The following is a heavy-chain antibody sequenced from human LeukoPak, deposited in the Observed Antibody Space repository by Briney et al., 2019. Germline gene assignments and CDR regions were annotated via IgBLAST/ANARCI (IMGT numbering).Heavy chain of an antibody. CDR1: GGSISSYY. Sequence: PSEPLSLTCTVSGGSISSYYWSWIRQPPGKGLEWIGYIYYSGSTNYNPSLKSRVTISVDTSKNQFSLKLSSVTAADTAVYYCAVGGLELGDCWGQGTLVTVSS. V-gene: IGHV4-59*01. J-gene: IGHJ4*02. CDR2: IYYSGST. CDR3: AVGGLELGDC. D-gene: IGHD1-7*01.